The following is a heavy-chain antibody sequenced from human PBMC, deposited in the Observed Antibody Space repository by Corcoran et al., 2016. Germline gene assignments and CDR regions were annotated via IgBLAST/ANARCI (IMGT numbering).Heavy chain of an antibody. CDR2: INPYSGVP. D-gene: IGHD1-26*01. V-gene: IGHV1-2*02. CDR3: AGEFDENSLKGGGFDR. J-gene: IGHJ4*02. Sequence: QVQLVHSGAEVERPGASVKVSCKASGYSFTGPYIYWVRQAPGRGLEWMGWINPYSGVPTYREEFQGRVSMTRDTSINTAYMELSRLTSDDTAIYYCAGEFDENSLKGGGFDRWGQGTLVTVSS. CDR1: GYSFTGPY.